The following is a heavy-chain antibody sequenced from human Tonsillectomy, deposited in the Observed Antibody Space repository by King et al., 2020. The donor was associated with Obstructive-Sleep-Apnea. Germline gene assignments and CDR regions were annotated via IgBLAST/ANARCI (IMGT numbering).Heavy chain of an antibody. J-gene: IGHJ4*02. CDR3: ARGGYSSSWY. Sequence: DVQLVESGGGLVQPGRSLRLSCAGSGFTFDDYAMHWVRQAPGKGLEWVSCISWNSNSIDYADSVKGRFTISRDNAKNSLYLQMNSLRAEDTALYYCARGGYSSSWYRGEGTLVTVSS. CDR2: ISWNSNSI. CDR1: GFTFDDYA. D-gene: IGHD6-13*01. V-gene: IGHV3-9*01.